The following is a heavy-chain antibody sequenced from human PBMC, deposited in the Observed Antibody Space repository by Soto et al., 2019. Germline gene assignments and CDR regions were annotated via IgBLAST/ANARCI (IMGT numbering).Heavy chain of an antibody. CDR1: GGTFSSYA. V-gene: IGHV1-69*13. Sequence: VASVKVSCKASGGTFSSYAISWVRQAPGQGLEWMGGIIPIFGTANYAQKFQGRVTITADESTSTAYMELSSLRSEDTAVYYCARITIFGVVTKRGSTWFDPWGQGTLVTVSS. J-gene: IGHJ5*02. CDR2: IIPIFGTA. D-gene: IGHD3-3*01. CDR3: ARITIFGVVTKRGSTWFDP.